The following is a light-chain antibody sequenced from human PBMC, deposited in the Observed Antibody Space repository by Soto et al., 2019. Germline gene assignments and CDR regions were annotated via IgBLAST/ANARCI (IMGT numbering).Light chain of an antibody. CDR3: SSYTSSSIYV. CDR1: SSDVGSYNL. J-gene: IGLJ1*01. CDR2: EGT. Sequence: QSVLTQPASVSGSPGQSITVSCAGTSSDVGSYNLVSWYQQHPGKAPKLIIYEGTERPSGISPRFSGSKSGNTASLTISGLQAEDEADYYCSSYTSSSIYVFGSGTKVTVL. V-gene: IGLV2-23*01.